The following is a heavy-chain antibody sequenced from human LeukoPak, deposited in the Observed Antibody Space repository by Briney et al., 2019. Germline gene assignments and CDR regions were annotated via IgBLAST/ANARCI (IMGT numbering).Heavy chain of an antibody. CDR3: ARGAWD. CDR1: GFTVSNNY. CDR2: ITSGGGT. J-gene: IGHJ4*02. V-gene: IGHV3-53*01. Sequence: GGSLRLSCAASGFTVSNNYMNWVRQAPGKGLEWVSVITSGGGTYYAGSVWGRFTISRDNSENTLSLQMNSLRAEDTAVYYCARGAWDWGQGTLVTVSS.